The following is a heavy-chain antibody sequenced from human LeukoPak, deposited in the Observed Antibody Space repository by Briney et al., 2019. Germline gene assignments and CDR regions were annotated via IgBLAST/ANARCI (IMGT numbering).Heavy chain of an antibody. V-gene: IGHV4-4*07. D-gene: IGHD2-2*01. CDR1: GASISSYY. CDR3: ARHRTSHSNRRGFDY. Sequence: SETLSLTCTVSGASISSYYWSWIWQPAGKGLEWIGRIYTSGSTNYNPSLKSRVTMSVDTSKNQFSLKLSSVTAADTAVYYCARHRTSHSNRRGFDYWGQGTLVTVSS. J-gene: IGHJ4*02. CDR2: IYTSGST.